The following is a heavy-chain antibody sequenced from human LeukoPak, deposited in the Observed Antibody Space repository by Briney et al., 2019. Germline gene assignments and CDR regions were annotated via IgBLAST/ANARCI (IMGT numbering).Heavy chain of an antibody. CDR3: ARAGRAAAGRGWFDP. D-gene: IGHD6-13*01. J-gene: IGHJ5*02. CDR1: GGSFSSYF. V-gene: IGHV4-59*01. Sequence: SETLSLTCSVSGGSFSSYFWSWVRHPAGKGLEWIGYIYYSGSTNYNPSLKSRVTISVDTSKNQFSLKLSSVTAADTAVYYCARAGRAAAGRGWFDPWGQGTLVTVSS. CDR2: IYYSGST.